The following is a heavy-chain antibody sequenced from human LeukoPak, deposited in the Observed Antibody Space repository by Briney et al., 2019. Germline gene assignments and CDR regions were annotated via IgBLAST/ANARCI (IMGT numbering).Heavy chain of an antibody. D-gene: IGHD4-11*01. J-gene: IGHJ5*02. CDR3: ARDYSDRYNWFDP. Sequence: RASVKVSCKASGGTFSSYAISWVRQAPGQGLEWMGRIIPIFGIANYAQKFQGGVTITADKSTSTAYMELSSLRSEDTAVYYCARDYSDRYNWFDPWGQGTLVTVSS. CDR1: GGTFSSYA. V-gene: IGHV1-69*04. CDR2: IIPIFGIA.